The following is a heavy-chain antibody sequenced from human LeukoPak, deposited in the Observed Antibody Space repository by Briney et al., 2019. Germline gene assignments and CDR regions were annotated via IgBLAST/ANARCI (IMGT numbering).Heavy chain of an antibody. CDR1: GVSITNDR. D-gene: IGHD3-22*01. CDR2: MSDSGQT. CDR3: ARITGYFDSGGSYYWGFFDY. Sequence: SETLSLTCSVSGVSITNDRWTWIRQAPGKGLEWIGYMSDSGQTNYNPSLMSRATVSVDTSKSQCSLRLTSVTSADTAVYYCARITGYFDSGGSYYWGFFDYWGQGTLVTVSS. J-gene: IGHJ4*02. V-gene: IGHV4-59*01.